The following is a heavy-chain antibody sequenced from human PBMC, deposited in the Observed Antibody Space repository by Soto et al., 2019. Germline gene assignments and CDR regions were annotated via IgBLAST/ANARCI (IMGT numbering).Heavy chain of an antibody. D-gene: IGHD2-15*01. CDR2: INAGNGNT. J-gene: IGHJ4*02. Sequence: EASVKVSCKASGYTFISYAIHWVRQAPGQRLEWMGWINAGNGNTKYSQKFQGRVTITRDTSASTAYMELTSLRSEDTAVYYCARELQGLYYFDYWGQGTLVTVS. CDR3: ARELQGLYYFDY. V-gene: IGHV1-3*01. CDR1: GYTFISYA.